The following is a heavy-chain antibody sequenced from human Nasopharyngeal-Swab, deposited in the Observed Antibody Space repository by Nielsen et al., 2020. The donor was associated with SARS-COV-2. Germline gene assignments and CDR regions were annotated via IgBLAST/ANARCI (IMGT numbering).Heavy chain of an antibody. J-gene: IGHJ6*02. CDR3: ARAPSPPYSSLYYYYGMDV. V-gene: IGHV3-30*04. Sequence: WIRQPPGKGLEWVAVISYDGSNKYYADSVKGRFTISRDNSKNTLYLQMNSLRAEDTAVYYCARAPSPPYSSLYYYYGMDVWGQGTTVTVSS. D-gene: IGHD6-6*01. CDR2: ISYDGSNK.